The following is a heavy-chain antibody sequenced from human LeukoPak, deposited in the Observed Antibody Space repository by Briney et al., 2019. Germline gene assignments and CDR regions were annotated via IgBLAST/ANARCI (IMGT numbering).Heavy chain of an antibody. CDR1: GFTFGSYV. CDR3: ARRNYDDHGDPFDY. Sequence: GGSLRLSCAASGFTFGSYVMSWVRQAPGKGLEWVSDISLSGGSTYYADSVKGRFAISRDNSKNTLYLQLVNLRAEDTAVYYCARRNYDDHGDPFDYWGQGTLVTVSS. D-gene: IGHD4-17*01. J-gene: IGHJ4*02. V-gene: IGHV3-23*01. CDR2: ISLSGGST.